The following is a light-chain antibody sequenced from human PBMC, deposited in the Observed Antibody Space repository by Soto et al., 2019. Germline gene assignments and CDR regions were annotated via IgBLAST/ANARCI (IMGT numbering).Light chain of an antibody. CDR3: QQYGSSPPLT. CDR1: QSVSNNY. CDR2: GAS. J-gene: IGKJ4*01. Sequence: EIVLMQSPGTLSLSPGERATLTSRASQSVSNNYVDRYRQKPGQAPRLLIAGASSRATGIPDRFSGSGSGKDFTLTISRLEAEDFAVYYCQQYGSSPPLTFGGGTKVEIK. V-gene: IGKV3-20*01.